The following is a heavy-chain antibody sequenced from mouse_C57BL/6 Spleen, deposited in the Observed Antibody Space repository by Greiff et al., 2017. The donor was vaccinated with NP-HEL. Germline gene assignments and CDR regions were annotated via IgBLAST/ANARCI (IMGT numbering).Heavy chain of an antibody. CDR2: IDPETGGT. CDR1: GYTFTDYE. V-gene: IGHV1-15*01. Sequence: VQLQQSGAELVRPGASVTLSCKASGYTFTDYEMHWVKQTPVHGLEWIGAIDPETGGTAYNQKFKGKAIMTADKSSSTAYMELRSLTAEDSAVYYCTRRNYYYGSSHFDYWGQGTTLTVSS. D-gene: IGHD1-1*01. J-gene: IGHJ2*01. CDR3: TRRNYYYGSSHFDY.